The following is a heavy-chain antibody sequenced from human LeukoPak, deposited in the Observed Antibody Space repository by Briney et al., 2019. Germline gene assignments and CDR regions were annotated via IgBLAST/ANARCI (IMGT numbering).Heavy chain of an antibody. CDR2: IYTSGST. V-gene: IGHV4-61*02. D-gene: IGHD3-22*01. J-gene: IGHJ4*02. CDR3: ARDSPNYYDSSGYYTESPFDS. Sequence: PSETLSLTCTVSGGSISSGSYYWNWLRPPAGKGLEGIGRIYTSGSTNDHPSLKSRATIAVDTSKTQFSLKLSSVTAADTAVYYCARDSPNYYDSSGYYTESPFDSWGQGTLVTVSS. CDR1: GGSISSGSYY.